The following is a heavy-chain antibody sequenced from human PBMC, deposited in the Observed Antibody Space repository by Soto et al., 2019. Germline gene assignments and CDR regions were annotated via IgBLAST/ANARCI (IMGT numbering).Heavy chain of an antibody. J-gene: IGHJ6*03. Sequence: SGPTLVNPTQTLTLTCTFSGFSLSTSGVGVGWIRQPPGKALEWLALIYWDDDKRYSPSLKSRLTITKDTSKNQVVLTMTNMDPVDTATYYCVYVLRYFDPGDYYYYYMDVWGKGTTVTVSS. D-gene: IGHD3-9*01. V-gene: IGHV2-5*02. CDR3: VYVLRYFDPGDYYYYYMDV. CDR1: GFSLSTSGVG. CDR2: IYWDDDK.